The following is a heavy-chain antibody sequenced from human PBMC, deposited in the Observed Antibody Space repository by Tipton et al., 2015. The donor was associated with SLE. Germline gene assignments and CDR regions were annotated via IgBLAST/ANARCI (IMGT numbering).Heavy chain of an antibody. CDR1: GGSISSHY. V-gene: IGHV4-59*11. D-gene: IGHD6-13*01. CDR2: IYYSGST. J-gene: IGHJ1*01. CDR3: ARTGYSSSWLYFQH. Sequence: TLSLTCTVSGGSISSHYWSWIRQPPGKGLEWIGYIYYSGSTKNNPSLKSRVTISVDTSKNQFSLKLRSVTAADTAVYYCARTGYSSSWLYFQHWGQGTLVTVSS.